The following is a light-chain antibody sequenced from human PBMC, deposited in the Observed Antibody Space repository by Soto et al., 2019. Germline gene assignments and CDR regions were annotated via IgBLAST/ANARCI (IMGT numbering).Light chain of an antibody. CDR1: QGIGSG. CDR2: DAS. CDR3: QQFNTYPLT. V-gene: IGKV1-13*02. Sequence: AIQLTQSPSSLSASVGDRVTITCRASQGIGSGLGWYQQKPGKAPKLLIYDASTLESGVPSRFSGSGSWTDFTVTISSLQPEDFATYYCQQFNTYPLTFGGGTKVEIE. J-gene: IGKJ4*01.